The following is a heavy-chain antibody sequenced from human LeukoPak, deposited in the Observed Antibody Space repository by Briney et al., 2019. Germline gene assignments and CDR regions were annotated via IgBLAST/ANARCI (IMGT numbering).Heavy chain of an antibody. J-gene: IGHJ2*01. D-gene: IGHD6-13*01. CDR3: AKDIKATAGTGYFDL. CDR1: GFTFDDYA. CDR2: ISWNSGSI. Sequence: GGSLRLSCAASGFTFDDYAMHWVRQAPGKGLEWVSGISWNSGSIGYADSVKGRLTISRDNAKNSLYLQMNSLRAEDTALYYCAKDIKATAGTGYFDLWGRGNLVTVSS. V-gene: IGHV3-9*01.